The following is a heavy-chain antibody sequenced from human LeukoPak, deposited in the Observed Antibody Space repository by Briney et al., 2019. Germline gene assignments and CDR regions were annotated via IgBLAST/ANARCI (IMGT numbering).Heavy chain of an antibody. CDR1: VGSISSSSYY. D-gene: IGHD6-13*01. V-gene: IGHV4-39*07. J-gene: IGHJ6*04. CDR3: ARDLVLSIAAAADV. Sequence: PSETLSLTCTVSVGSISSSSYYWGWIRQPPGKGLEWIGRIYYSGSTYYNPSLKSRVTISVDTSKNQFSLKLSSVTAADTAVYYCARDLVLSIAAAADVWGKGTTVTVSS. CDR2: IYYSGST.